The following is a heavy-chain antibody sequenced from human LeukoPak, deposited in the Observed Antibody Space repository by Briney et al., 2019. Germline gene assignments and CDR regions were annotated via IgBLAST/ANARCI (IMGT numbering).Heavy chain of an antibody. V-gene: IGHV3-30*02. CDR2: IRYDGSNK. CDR1: GFTFSSYG. Sequence: PGGSLRLSCAASGFTFSSYGMHWVRQAPGKGLEWVAFIRYDGSNKYYADSVRGRFTISRDNSKNTLYLQMNSLRVEDTAVYYCARILTGFYDFWGQGTLVTVSS. CDR3: ARILTGFYDF. J-gene: IGHJ4*02. D-gene: IGHD3-9*01.